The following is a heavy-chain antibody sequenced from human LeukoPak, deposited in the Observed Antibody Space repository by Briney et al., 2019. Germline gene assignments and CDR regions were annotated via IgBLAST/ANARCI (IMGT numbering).Heavy chain of an antibody. CDR2: IRSKTKNYAT. CDR3: TSPGGDKSGVDY. J-gene: IGHJ4*02. V-gene: IGHV3-73*01. CDR1: GFTFSSYA. D-gene: IGHD3-10*01. Sequence: GGSLRLSCAASGFTFSSYAMSWVRQASGKGLEWVGRIRSKTKNYATEYAASVKGRFTISRDDSESTAYLQMNSLKIEDTAVYYCTSPGGDKSGVDYWGQGTLVTVSS.